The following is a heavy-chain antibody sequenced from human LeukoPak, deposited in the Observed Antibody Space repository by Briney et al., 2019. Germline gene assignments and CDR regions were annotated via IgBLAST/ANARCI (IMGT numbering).Heavy chain of an antibody. CDR3: ARGARGYCTNGVCYDYHFDY. V-gene: IGHV1-8*01. CDR1: GYTFTSYD. CDR2: MNPNSGNT. Sequence: GASVKVSCKASGYTFTSYDINWVRQATGQGLEWTGWMNPNSGNTGYAQKFQGRVTMTRNTSISTAYMELSSLRSEDTAVYYCARGARGYCTNGVCYDYHFDYWGQGTLVTVSS. J-gene: IGHJ4*02. D-gene: IGHD2-8*01.